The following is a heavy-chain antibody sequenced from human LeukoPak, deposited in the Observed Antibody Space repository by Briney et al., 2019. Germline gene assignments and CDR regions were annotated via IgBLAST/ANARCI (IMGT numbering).Heavy chain of an antibody. CDR3: ARGGGGNFDY. D-gene: IGHD3-16*01. Sequence: SQTLSLTCTVSGGSISSGGYYWSWIRQHPGKGLEWIGYIYYSGSTYYNPSLKSRVTISVDTSKNQFSLKLSSMTAADTAVYYCARGGGGNFDYWGQGTLVTVSS. CDR2: IYYSGST. CDR1: GGSISSGGYY. J-gene: IGHJ4*02. V-gene: IGHV4-31*03.